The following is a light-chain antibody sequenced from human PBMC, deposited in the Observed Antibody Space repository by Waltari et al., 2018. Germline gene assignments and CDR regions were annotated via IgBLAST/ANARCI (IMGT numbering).Light chain of an antibody. CDR3: SSYAGSYIFTV. Sequence: QSALTQPRSVSGSPGQSVTISCTGTSSDGGGYNYVSWHHQHPGKAPKVMIYDVSKRPSGVPDRFSGSKSGNTASLTISGLQAEDEADYYCSSYAGSYIFTVFGGGTKLTVL. J-gene: IGLJ2*01. V-gene: IGLV2-11*01. CDR1: SSDGGGYNY. CDR2: DVS.